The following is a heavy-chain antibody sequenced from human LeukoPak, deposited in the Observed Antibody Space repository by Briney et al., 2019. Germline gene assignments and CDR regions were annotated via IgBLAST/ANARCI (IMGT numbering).Heavy chain of an antibody. J-gene: IGHJ4*02. D-gene: IGHD3-10*01. V-gene: IGHV4-34*01. CDR3: ARETRGITMVRGVNYFDY. CDR1: GGSFSGYY. Sequence: PSETLSLTCAVYGGSFSGYYWSWIRQPPGKGLEWIGEINHSGSTNYNPSLKSRVTISVDTSKNQFSLKLSSVTAADTAVYYCARETRGITMVRGVNYFDYWGQGALVTVSS. CDR2: INHSGST.